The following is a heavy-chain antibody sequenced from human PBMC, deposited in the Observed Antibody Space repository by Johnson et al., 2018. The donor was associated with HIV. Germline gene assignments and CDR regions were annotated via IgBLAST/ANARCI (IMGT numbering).Heavy chain of an antibody. CDR3: AKDHAAVITMIGNDAFDI. V-gene: IGHV3-30-3*01. CDR2: ISYDGSNK. CDR1: GFTFSSYS. D-gene: IGHD3-22*01. J-gene: IGHJ3*02. Sequence: VQLVESGGGVVQPGRSLRLSCAASGFTFSSYSMHWVRQAPGKGLEWVAVISYDGSNKYYADSVKGRFTISRDNSKNTLHLQMHSLRAEDTAVYYCAKDHAAVITMIGNDAFDIWGQGTMVTVSS.